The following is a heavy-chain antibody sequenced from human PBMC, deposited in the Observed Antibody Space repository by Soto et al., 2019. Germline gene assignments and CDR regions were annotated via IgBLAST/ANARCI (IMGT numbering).Heavy chain of an antibody. CDR2: ITPYNGNA. Sequence: QVQLVQSGPAVESPGASVKVSCKASGYTFSNFGINWVRQAPGQGLEWMGWITPYNGNANYAQKHQDRLTITTDTSTNTAYLELRSLRSDDTAVYFCVRARMYSGAYHDYWGQGTLVTVSS. J-gene: IGHJ4*02. D-gene: IGHD1-26*01. CDR1: GYTFSNFG. V-gene: IGHV1-18*04. CDR3: VRARMYSGAYHDY.